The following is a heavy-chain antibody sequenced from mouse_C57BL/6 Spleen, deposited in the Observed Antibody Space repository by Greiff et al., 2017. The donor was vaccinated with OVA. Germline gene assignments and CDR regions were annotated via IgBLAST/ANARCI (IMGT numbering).Heavy chain of an antibody. Sequence: VQLQQSGAELARPGASVKLSCKASGYTFTSYGISWVKPRTGQGLEWIGEIYPRSGNTYYNEKFKGKATLTADTSSSTAYMELRSLTSEDSAVYVCARGGIYYDYDGYYYAMDYWGQGTSVTVSS. CDR2: IYPRSGNT. CDR3: ARGGIYYDYDGYYYAMDY. J-gene: IGHJ4*01. V-gene: IGHV1-81*01. CDR1: GYTFTSYG. D-gene: IGHD2-4*01.